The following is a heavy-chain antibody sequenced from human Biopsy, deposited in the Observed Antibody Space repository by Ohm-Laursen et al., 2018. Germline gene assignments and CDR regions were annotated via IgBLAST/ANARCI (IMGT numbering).Heavy chain of an antibody. J-gene: IGHJ4*02. CDR3: ARGRLRAVARFDY. CDR1: GGSFSGYY. D-gene: IGHD6-19*01. V-gene: IGHV4-34*01. CDR2: INHSGST. Sequence: TLSLTCAVYGGSFSGYYWSWIRQPPGKGLEWIEEINHSGSTNYNPSLKSRVTISVDTSKNQFSLKLSSVTAADTAVYYCARGRLRAVARFDYWGQGTLVTVSS.